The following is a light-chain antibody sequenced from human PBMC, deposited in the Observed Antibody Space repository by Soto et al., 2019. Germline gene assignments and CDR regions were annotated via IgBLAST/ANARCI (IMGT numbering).Light chain of an antibody. CDR3: XXXXNWPLQT. Sequence: EIVMTQSPATLSVSPGERATLSCRASQSVSSXXAWYQQKPGQAPRLLIYGASTRATGIPARFSGSGSGTEXTLTIXSLQSEXXAVYXXXXXXNWPLQTFGPGTKVDIK. V-gene: IGKV3-15*01. J-gene: IGKJ3*01. CDR1: QSVSSX. CDR2: GAS.